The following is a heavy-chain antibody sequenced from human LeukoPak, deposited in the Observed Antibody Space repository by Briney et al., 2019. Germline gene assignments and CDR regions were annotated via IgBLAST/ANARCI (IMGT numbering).Heavy chain of an antibody. V-gene: IGHV1-18*01. J-gene: IGHJ6*02. Sequence: ASVKVSCKASVYTFTSYDINWVRQATGQGLEWMGWISAYNGNTNYAQKLQGRVTMTTDTSTSTAYMELRSLRSDDTAVYYCAREQTGTTAYYYYYYGMDVWGQGTTVTVSS. CDR3: AREQTGTTAYYYYYYGMDV. CDR2: ISAYNGNT. CDR1: VYTFTSYD. D-gene: IGHD1-1*01.